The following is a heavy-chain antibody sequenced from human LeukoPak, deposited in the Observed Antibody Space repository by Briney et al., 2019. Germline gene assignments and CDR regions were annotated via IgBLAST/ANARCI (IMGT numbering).Heavy chain of an antibody. Sequence: GGSLRLSSAAPGFTFSWYWMSWVRAAPGKGLEWVANIKQDGSEKYYVDSVKGRFTISRDNAKNSLYLQMNSLRAEDTAVYYCARDLRGKGDAFDIWGQGTMVTVSS. CDR1: GFTFSWYW. CDR3: ARDLRGKGDAFDI. J-gene: IGHJ3*02. CDR2: IKQDGSEK. V-gene: IGHV3-7*04.